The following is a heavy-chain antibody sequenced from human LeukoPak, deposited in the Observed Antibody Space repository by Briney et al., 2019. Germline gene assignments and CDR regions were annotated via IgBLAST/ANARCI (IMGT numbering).Heavy chain of an antibody. Sequence: GGSLRLSCAASGFTFSGYVMAWVRQAPGKGLECVSSITFSSSHIYYADSVKGRFTISRDNTKDSLYLQMNSLRAEDTAIYYCARGPQFSGPGWFDPWGQGTLVTVSS. CDR3: ARGPQFSGPGWFDP. CDR2: ITFSSSHI. J-gene: IGHJ5*02. CDR1: GFTFSGYV. D-gene: IGHD3-10*01. V-gene: IGHV3-21*01.